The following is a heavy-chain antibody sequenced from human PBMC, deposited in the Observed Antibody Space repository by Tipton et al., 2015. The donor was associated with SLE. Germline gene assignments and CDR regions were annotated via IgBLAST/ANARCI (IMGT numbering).Heavy chain of an antibody. V-gene: IGHV4-34*01. J-gene: IGHJ4*02. CDR2: INHDGST. Sequence: GLVKPSETLSLTCTVYGGSLRGYSWGWIRQPPGKGLEWIGEINHDGSTDYSPSLKSRVTISADTSKNQFSLRLSSVTAADTAVYYCARLPSFWTGDYFDYWGQGSLVTVSS. CDR3: ARLPSFWTGDYFDY. CDR1: GGSLRGYS. D-gene: IGHD3/OR15-3a*01.